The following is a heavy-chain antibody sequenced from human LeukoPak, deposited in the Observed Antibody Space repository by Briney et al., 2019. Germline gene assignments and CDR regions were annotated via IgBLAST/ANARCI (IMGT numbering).Heavy chain of an antibody. CDR2: ISSSSSTI. CDR3: AREWEPSYMDT. V-gene: IGHV3-48*01. J-gene: IGHJ3*02. Sequence: QTGGSLRLSCAASGFTFSSYSMNWVCQAPGKGLEWVSYISSSSSTIYYADSVKGRFTISRDNAKNSLYLQMNSLRAEDTAVYYCAREWEPSYMDTWGQGTMVTVSS. CDR1: GFTFSSYS. D-gene: IGHD1-26*01.